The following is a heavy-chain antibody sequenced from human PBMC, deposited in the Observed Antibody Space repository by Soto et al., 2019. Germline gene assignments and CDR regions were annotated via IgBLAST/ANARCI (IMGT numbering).Heavy chain of an antibody. CDR1: GGSISSSSYY. CDR3: ARLSTGYQLPSSPFGGVIVTHNAFDI. V-gene: IGHV4-39*01. CDR2: IYYSGST. D-gene: IGHD3-16*02. Sequence: SETLSLTCTVSGGSISSSSYYWGWIRQPPGKGLEWIGSIYYSGSTYYNPSLKSRVTISVDTSKNQFSLKLSSVTAADTAVYYCARLSTGYQLPSSPFGGVIVTHNAFDIWGQGTMVTVSS. J-gene: IGHJ3*02.